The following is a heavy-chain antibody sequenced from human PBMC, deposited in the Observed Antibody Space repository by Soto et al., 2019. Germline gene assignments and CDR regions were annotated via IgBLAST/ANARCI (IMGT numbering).Heavy chain of an antibody. Sequence: GGSLRLSCAASGFTFSSYAMSWVRQAPGKGLEWVSAISGSGGSTYYADSVKGRFTISRDNSKNTLYLQMNSLRAEDTAVYYCAKGYRYNWNYAPPYGMDVWGQGTTVTVSS. D-gene: IGHD1-7*01. CDR3: AKGYRYNWNYAPPYGMDV. CDR1: GFTFSSYA. J-gene: IGHJ6*02. CDR2: ISGSGGST. V-gene: IGHV3-23*01.